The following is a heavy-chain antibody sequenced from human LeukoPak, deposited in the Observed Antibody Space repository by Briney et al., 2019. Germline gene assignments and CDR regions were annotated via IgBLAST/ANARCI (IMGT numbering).Heavy chain of an antibody. CDR3: ARGGTTTDYYYYYYMDV. CDR2: IKQDGSEK. D-gene: IGHD4-17*01. Sequence: AGGSLRLSCAASGFTFNSYGMHWVRQAPGKGLEWVANIKQDGSEKYYVDSVKGRFTISRDNAKNSLYLQMNSLRAEDTAVYYCARGGTTTDYYYYYYMDVWGKGTTVTVSS. V-gene: IGHV3-7*01. J-gene: IGHJ6*03. CDR1: GFTFNSYG.